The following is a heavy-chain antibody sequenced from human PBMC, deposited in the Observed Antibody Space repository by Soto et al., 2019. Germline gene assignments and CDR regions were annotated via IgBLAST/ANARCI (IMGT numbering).Heavy chain of an antibody. CDR1: GFSLSTSGVG. CDR2: IYWDDDK. D-gene: IGHD1-20*01. J-gene: IGHJ4*02. CDR3: AQCSITRDGDYFDY. V-gene: IGHV2-5*02. Sequence: SGPTLVNPTQTLTLTCTFSGFSLSTSGVGVGWIRQPPGKALEWLALIYWDDDKRYSPSLKSRLTITKDTSKNQVVLTMTNMDLVGIASYDSAQCSITRDGDYFDYWGQGTLVTVS.